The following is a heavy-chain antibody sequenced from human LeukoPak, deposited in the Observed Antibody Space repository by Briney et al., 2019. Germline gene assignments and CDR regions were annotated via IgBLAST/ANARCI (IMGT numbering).Heavy chain of an antibody. CDR1: GGSFSGYY. V-gene: IGHV4-34*01. Sequence: PSETLSLTCAVYGGSFSGYYWSWIRQPPGKGLEWIGEINHSGSTNYNPSLKSRVTISVDTSKNQFSLKLSSVTAADTAVYYCARVVSDSGSYYSVYYYMDVWGKGTTVTVSS. CDR2: INHSGST. CDR3: ARVVSDSGSYYSVYYYMDV. J-gene: IGHJ6*03. D-gene: IGHD1-26*01.